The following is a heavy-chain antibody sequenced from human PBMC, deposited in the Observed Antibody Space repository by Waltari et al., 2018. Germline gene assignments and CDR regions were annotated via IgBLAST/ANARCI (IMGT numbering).Heavy chain of an antibody. CDR2: IRHPGST. CDR1: GASFSDYY. J-gene: IGHJ5*02. CDR3: TRGGNYDFWSHRPFVDP. V-gene: IGHV4-34*01. D-gene: IGHD3-3*01. Sequence: QVQLQQWGAGLLGPSETLSLTCAVYGASFSDYYWGWVRQPPGKGLEWIGQIRHPGSTNYTPSRKSLVTISIDTPRSQFSLRLSSVTAADTALYFCTRGGNYDFWSHRPFVDPWGQGTLVTVSS.